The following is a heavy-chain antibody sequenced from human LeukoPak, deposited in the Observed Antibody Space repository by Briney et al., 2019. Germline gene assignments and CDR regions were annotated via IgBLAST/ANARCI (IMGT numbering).Heavy chain of an antibody. CDR3: ARGPPLTYYYDSSGLPIDY. J-gene: IGHJ4*02. V-gene: IGHV1-2*02. CDR1: GYTFTGYY. Sequence: ASVKVSCKASGYTFTGYYIHWVRQAPGQGLEWMGWINPNSGGTNYAQKFQGRVTMTRDTSISTAYMELSRLRSDDTAVYYCARGPPLTYYYDSSGLPIDYWGQGTLVTVSS. D-gene: IGHD3-22*01. CDR2: INPNSGGT.